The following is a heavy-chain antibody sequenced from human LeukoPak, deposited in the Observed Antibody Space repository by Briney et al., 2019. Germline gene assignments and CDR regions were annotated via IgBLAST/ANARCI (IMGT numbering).Heavy chain of an antibody. CDR1: GYTFTCYY. CDR3: ARGYCSGGSCPARIDP. Sequence: GASVKVSCKASGYTFTCYYMHWVRQAPGQGLEGMGWINPNSGGTNYAQKFQGRVTMTRDTSISTAYMELSRLRSDDTAVYYCARGYCSGGSCPARIDPWGQGTLVTVSS. J-gene: IGHJ5*02. V-gene: IGHV1-2*02. D-gene: IGHD2-15*01. CDR2: INPNSGGT.